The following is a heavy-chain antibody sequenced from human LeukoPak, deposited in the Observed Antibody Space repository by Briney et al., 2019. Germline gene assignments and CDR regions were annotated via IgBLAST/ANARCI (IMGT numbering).Heavy chain of an antibody. V-gene: IGHV3-48*04. CDR1: GFTFSSYS. CDR3: AREGRDGYNYLDY. CDR2: ISSSSSTI. J-gene: IGHJ4*01. D-gene: IGHD5-24*01. Sequence: GGSLRLSCAASGFTFSSYSMNWVRQAPGKGLEWVSYISSSSSTIYYVDSVKGRFTISRDNAKNSLYLQMNSLRAEDTAVYYCAREGRDGYNYLDYWGQESWSPSPQ.